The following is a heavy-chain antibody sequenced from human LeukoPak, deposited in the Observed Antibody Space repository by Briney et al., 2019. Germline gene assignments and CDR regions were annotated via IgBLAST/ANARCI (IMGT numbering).Heavy chain of an antibody. CDR3: ARLVGSSWYHEVLLGRDY. J-gene: IGHJ4*02. CDR1: GGSISSYY. D-gene: IGHD6-13*01. CDR2: IYYSGST. V-gene: IGHV4-59*04. Sequence: SETLSLTCTVSGGSISSYYWSWIRQPPGKGLEWIGYIYYSGSTYYNPSLKSRVTISVDTSKNQFSLKLSSVTAADTAVYYCARLVGSSWYHEVLLGRDYWGQGALVTVSS.